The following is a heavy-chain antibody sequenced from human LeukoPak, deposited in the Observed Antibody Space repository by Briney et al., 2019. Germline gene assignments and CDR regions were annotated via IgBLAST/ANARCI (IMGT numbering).Heavy chain of an antibody. CDR1: GFAFSSYS. CDR3: ARDTHCSSTSCYNAFDI. Sequence: GGSLRLSCAASGFAFSSYSMNWVRQAPGKGLEWVSSISSSSTYIYYADSLKGRFTISRDNAKNSLSLQMNSLRAEDTAVYYCARDTHCSSTSCYNAFDIWGQGTMVTVSS. V-gene: IGHV3-21*01. J-gene: IGHJ3*02. CDR2: ISSSSTYI. D-gene: IGHD2-2*02.